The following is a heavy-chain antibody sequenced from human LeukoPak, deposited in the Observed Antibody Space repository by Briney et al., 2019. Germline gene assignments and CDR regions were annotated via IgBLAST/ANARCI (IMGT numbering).Heavy chain of an antibody. Sequence: SETLSLTCAVYGGSFSGYYWSWTRQPPGKGLEWIGEINHSGSTNYNPSLKSRVTISVDTSKNQFSLKLSSVTAADTAVYYCARTGTYYDYVWGSYRYYYFDYWGQETLVTVSS. D-gene: IGHD3-16*02. J-gene: IGHJ4*02. CDR3: ARTGTYYDYVWGSYRYYYFDY. CDR2: INHSGST. CDR1: GGSFSGYY. V-gene: IGHV4-34*01.